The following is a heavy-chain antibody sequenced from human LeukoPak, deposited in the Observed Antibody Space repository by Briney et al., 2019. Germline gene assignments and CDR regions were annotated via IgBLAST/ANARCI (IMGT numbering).Heavy chain of an antibody. CDR1: GGSFSGYY. CDR2: INHSGST. Sequence: PSETLSLTCAVYGGSFSGYYWSWIRQPPGKGLEWIGEINHSGSTNYNPSLKSRVTMSVDTSKNQFSLKLSSVTAADTAVFYCARENSGSYREFDYWGQGTLATVSS. D-gene: IGHD1-26*01. V-gene: IGHV4-34*01. J-gene: IGHJ4*02. CDR3: ARENSGSYREFDY.